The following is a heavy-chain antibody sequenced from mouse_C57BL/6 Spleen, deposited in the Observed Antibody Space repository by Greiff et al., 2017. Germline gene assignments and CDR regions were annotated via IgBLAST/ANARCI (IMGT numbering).Heavy chain of an antibody. CDR2: INPSNGGT. Sequence: QVQLQQPGTELVKPGASVKLSCKASGYTFTSYWMHWVKQRPGQGLEWIGNINPSNGGTNYNEKFKSKATLTVDKSSSTAYMQLSSLTSEDSAVYYCARVGYYGSTDYYAMDYWGQGTSVTVSS. V-gene: IGHV1-53*01. J-gene: IGHJ4*01. CDR1: GYTFTSYW. D-gene: IGHD1-1*01. CDR3: ARVGYYGSTDYYAMDY.